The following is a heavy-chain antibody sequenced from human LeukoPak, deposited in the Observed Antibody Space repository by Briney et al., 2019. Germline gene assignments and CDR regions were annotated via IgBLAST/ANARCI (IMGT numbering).Heavy chain of an antibody. CDR1: GGSITSDSYY. CDR3: ASIQPPFDY. J-gene: IGHJ4*02. Sequence: SETLSLTCTVSGGSITSDSYYWVWVRQPPGKGLEWIGEINHSGSTNYNPSLKSRVTISVDTSKNQFSLKLSSVTAADTAVYYCASIQPPFDYWGQGTLVTVSS. D-gene: IGHD5-18*01. V-gene: IGHV4-39*07. CDR2: INHSGST.